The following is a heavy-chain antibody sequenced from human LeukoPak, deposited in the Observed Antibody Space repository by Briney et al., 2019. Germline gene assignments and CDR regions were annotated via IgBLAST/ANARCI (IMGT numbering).Heavy chain of an antibody. D-gene: IGHD3-22*01. Sequence: GGSLRLSCAASGFTFSSYGMHWVRQAPGKGLEWVAVISYDGSNKYYADSVKGRFTISRDNSKNTLYLQMNSLRAEDTAVYYCAKVLDYYYDSSGVDYWGQGTLVTVSS. CDR2: ISYDGSNK. V-gene: IGHV3-30*18. CDR1: GFTFSSYG. J-gene: IGHJ4*02. CDR3: AKVLDYYYDSSGVDY.